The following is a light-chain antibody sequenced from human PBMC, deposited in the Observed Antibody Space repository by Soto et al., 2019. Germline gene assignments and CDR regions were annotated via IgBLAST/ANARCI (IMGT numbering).Light chain of an antibody. CDR3: CSYAGSDSVI. V-gene: IGLV2-23*02. CDR1: SSDVGNYNL. CDR2: EVN. Sequence: QPVLTQPASVSGSPGQSITISCTGTSSDVGNYNLVSWYQQHPGKAPKLMIYEVNKRPSGVSNRFSGSRSGNTASLTISGLQAEDEADYYCCSYAGSDSVIFGGGTKLTVL. J-gene: IGLJ2*01.